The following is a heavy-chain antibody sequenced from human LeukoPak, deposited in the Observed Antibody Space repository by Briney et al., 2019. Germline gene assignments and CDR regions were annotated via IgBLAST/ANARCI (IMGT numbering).Heavy chain of an antibody. Sequence: GGSLRLSCAASGFTFSTYWMHWVRQAPGEGLVWVSRLSPDGSSSVYADSVKGRFTVSRDNAKNSLYLQMNSLRAEDTAVYYCARDSGGGSDYWGQGTLVTVSS. V-gene: IGHV3-74*01. J-gene: IGHJ4*02. CDR2: LSPDGSSS. CDR1: GFTFSTYW. D-gene: IGHD2-15*01. CDR3: ARDSGGGSDY.